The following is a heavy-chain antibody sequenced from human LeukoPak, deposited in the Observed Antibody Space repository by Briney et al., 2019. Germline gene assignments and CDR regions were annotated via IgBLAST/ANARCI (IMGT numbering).Heavy chain of an antibody. CDR3: ARGFGKVAANVFGGYTMDV. Sequence: GGSRRLSCAASGFTVNSNYMSWFRKAPGKGLEWVSLIYTGGSTYYADSVKGRFTISRDNSKNTLYLQMNSLRPEDTAVYYCARGFGKVAANVFGGYTMDVWGQGTTVTVSS. V-gene: IGHV3-66*02. J-gene: IGHJ6*02. CDR1: GFTVNSNY. D-gene: IGHD6-6*01. CDR2: IYTGGST.